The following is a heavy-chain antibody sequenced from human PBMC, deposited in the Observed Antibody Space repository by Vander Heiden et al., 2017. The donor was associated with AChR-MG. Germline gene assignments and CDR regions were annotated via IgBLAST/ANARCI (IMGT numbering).Heavy chain of an antibody. Sequence: QVPLVQSGAEVKKPGASAKVSCKAPGSTFTGYSMHWVRQAPGQGLEWMGWINPNSGGTNYAQKFQGRVTMTRDTSISTAYMELSRLRSDDTAVYYCAVNGDIVVVPAAHVPFDYWGQGTLVTVSS. D-gene: IGHD2-2*01. J-gene: IGHJ4*02. CDR1: GSTFTGYS. CDR2: INPNSGGT. CDR3: AVNGDIVVVPAAHVPFDY. V-gene: IGHV1-2*02.